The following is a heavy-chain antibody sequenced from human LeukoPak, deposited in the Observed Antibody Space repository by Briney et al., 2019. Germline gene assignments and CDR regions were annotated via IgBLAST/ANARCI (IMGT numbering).Heavy chain of an antibody. Sequence: GGSLRLSCAASGFIFDDYAMPWVRQAPGKGLEWVSSISWNSGREGYADSVKGRFTISRDNGKNSLYLQMNSLRSEDTALYYCAKVAQGGLISSNWFDSWGQGTLVTVSS. D-gene: IGHD3-16*01. CDR2: ISWNSGRE. CDR3: AKVAQGGLISSNWFDS. CDR1: GFIFDDYA. V-gene: IGHV3-9*01. J-gene: IGHJ5*01.